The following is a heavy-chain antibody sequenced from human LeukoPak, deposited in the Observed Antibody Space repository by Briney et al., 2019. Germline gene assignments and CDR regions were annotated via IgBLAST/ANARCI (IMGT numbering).Heavy chain of an antibody. V-gene: IGHV1-69*05. CDR2: IIPIFGTA. Sequence: SVKVSCKASGGTFSSYAISWVRQAPGQGLEWMGRIIPIFGTANYAQKFQGRVTITTDESTSTAYMELSSLRSDDTAVYYCARAPRQYYYDSSGYHYWGQGTLVTVSS. D-gene: IGHD3-22*01. J-gene: IGHJ4*02. CDR3: ARAPRQYYYDSSGYHY. CDR1: GGTFSSYA.